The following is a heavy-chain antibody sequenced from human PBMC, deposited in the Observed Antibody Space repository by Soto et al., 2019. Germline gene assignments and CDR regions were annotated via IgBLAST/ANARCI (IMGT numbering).Heavy chain of an antibody. Sequence: PGESLKISCKGSGYSFTSYWIGGVRQMPGKGLEWMGIIYPGDSDTRYSPSFQGQVTISADKSISTAYLQWSSLKASDTAMYYCARQPGDGYSYYYYGMDVWGQGTTVTVSS. CDR3: ARQPGDGYSYYYYGMDV. CDR1: GYSFTSYW. V-gene: IGHV5-51*01. D-gene: IGHD2-15*01. CDR2: IYPGDSDT. J-gene: IGHJ6*02.